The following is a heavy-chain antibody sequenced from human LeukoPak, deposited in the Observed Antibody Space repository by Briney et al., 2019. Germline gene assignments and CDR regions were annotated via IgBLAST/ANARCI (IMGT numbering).Heavy chain of an antibody. Sequence: ASVKVSCKSSGYTFTGYYMRWVRQAPGQGLEWMGWINPNSGGTNYAQKFQGRVTMTRDTSISTAYMELSRLRSDDTAVYYCARITDVVVTAIGWYDYWGQGTLVTVSS. V-gene: IGHV1-2*02. D-gene: IGHD2-21*02. CDR3: ARITDVVVTAIGWYDY. J-gene: IGHJ4*02. CDR2: INPNSGGT. CDR1: GYTFTGYY.